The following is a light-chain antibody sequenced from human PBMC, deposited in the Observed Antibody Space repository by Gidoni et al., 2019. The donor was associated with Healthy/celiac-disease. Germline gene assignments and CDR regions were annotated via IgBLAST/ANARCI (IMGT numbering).Light chain of an antibody. CDR2: LGS. CDR3: MQALQTPRT. V-gene: IGKV2-28*01. CDR1: QSLLHSNGYNY. Sequence: DIVLTQFPLSLPVTPGEPASISCRFSQSLLHSNGYNYLDWYLQKPGQSPQLLIYLGSNRASGVPDRFRGSGSGTDFTLKISKVEAEDVGVYYCMQALQTPRTFGPGTKVDIK. J-gene: IGKJ3*01.